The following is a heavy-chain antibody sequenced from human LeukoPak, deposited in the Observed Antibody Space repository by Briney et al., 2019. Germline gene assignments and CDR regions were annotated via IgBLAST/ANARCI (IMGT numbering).Heavy chain of an antibody. V-gene: IGHV3-73*01. D-gene: IGHD3-3*01. CDR2: IGNKASNYAT. CDR3: AGNYDSWTGLNY. CDR1: GFTFSGSA. Sequence: GGSLRLSCAASGFTFSGSAMHWVRQASGKGLEWVGHIGNKASNYATEYAASLKGRFTISRDDSKDTAYLQVNSLKTEDTAVYYCAGNYDSWTGLNYWGQETLVTVSS. J-gene: IGHJ4*02.